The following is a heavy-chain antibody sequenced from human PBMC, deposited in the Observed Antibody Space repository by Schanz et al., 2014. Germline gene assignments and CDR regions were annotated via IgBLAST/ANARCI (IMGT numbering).Heavy chain of an antibody. CDR1: GASISFYD. D-gene: IGHD1-26*01. J-gene: IGHJ4*02. Sequence: QVQLQESGPGLVKPSETLSLTCTVSGASISFYDWNWIRQSPGKGLEWIGYIYHSGSPIYNPSLQSGVTISIDTSKTQFSLKMDSVTAADTAMYFCARQGDVYRLDYWGQGTLVTVTS. CDR3: ARQGDVYRLDY. V-gene: IGHV4-59*08. CDR2: IYHSGSP.